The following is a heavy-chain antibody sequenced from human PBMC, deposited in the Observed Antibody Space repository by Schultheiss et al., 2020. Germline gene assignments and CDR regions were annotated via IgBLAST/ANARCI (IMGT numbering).Heavy chain of an antibody. CDR2: IYTSGST. CDR1: GGSISSGSYY. CDR3: AREAGIAAADY. V-gene: IGHV4-61*02. Sequence: SETLSLTRTVSGGSISSGSYYWSWIRQPAGKGLEWIGRIYTSGSTNYNPSLKSRVTISVDTSKNQFSLKLSSVTAADTAVYYCAREAGIAAADYWGQGTLVTVSS. J-gene: IGHJ4*02. D-gene: IGHD6-13*01.